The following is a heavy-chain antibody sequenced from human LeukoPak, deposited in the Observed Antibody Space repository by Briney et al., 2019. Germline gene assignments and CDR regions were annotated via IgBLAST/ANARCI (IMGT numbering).Heavy chain of an antibody. J-gene: IGHJ4*02. CDR1: GFTFSSYS. D-gene: IGHD6-13*01. V-gene: IGHV3-21*01. Sequence: AGGSLRLSCAASGFTFSSYSMNWVRQAPGKGLEWVSSISSSSSYIYYADSVKGRFTISRDNAKNSLYLQMNSLRAEDTAVYYCARGAAGTGDYWGQGTLVTVSS. CDR2: ISSSSSYI. CDR3: ARGAAGTGDY.